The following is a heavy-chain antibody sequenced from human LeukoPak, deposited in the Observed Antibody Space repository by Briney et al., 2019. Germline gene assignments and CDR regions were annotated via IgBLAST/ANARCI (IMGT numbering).Heavy chain of an antibody. V-gene: IGHV1-69*13. CDR2: IIPIFGTA. D-gene: IGHD2-2*01. Sequence: SVKVSCKASGGTFSSYAISWVRQAPGQGLEWMGGIIPIFGTANYAQKFQGRVTITADESTSTAYMELSSLRSEDTAVYYCASGYCSSTSCPKDIWGQGTMVTVSS. CDR3: ASGYCSSTSCPKDI. CDR1: GGTFSSYA. J-gene: IGHJ3*02.